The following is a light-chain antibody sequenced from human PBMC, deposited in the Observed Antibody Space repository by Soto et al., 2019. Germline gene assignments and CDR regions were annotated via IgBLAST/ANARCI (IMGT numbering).Light chain of an antibody. CDR1: QNINRW. CDR3: QQYNCF. J-gene: IGKJ2*01. Sequence: DMQMTQSPSTLSASVGDRVTITCRASQNINRWLDWYQQRPGKAPKLLMYDASNLESRVPSRFSGSGSATAFTITTITLHAFDSATYYCQQYNCFFGQGTKLHIK. CDR2: DAS. V-gene: IGKV1-5*01.